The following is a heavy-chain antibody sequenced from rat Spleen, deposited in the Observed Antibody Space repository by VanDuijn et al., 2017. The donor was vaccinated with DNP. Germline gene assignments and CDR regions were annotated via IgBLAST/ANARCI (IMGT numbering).Heavy chain of an antibody. J-gene: IGHJ4*01. D-gene: IGHD1-1*01. CDR3: TKDLQWYAMDA. V-gene: IGHV5-58*01. Sequence: EVQLVETGGDLVPPGRSLKLSCVASGFTFSTYWMFWIRQAPGKGLEWVASINPDGGNTYCQDSVKGRFTISRDNAENTVYLQMNSLRPEDTATYYCTKDLQWYAMDAWGQGTSVTVSS. CDR2: INPDGGNT. CDR1: GFTFSTYW.